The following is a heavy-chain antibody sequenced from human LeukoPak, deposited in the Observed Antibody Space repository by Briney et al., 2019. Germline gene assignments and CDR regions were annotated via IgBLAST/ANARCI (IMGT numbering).Heavy chain of an antibody. V-gene: IGHV1-69*04. J-gene: IGHJ1*01. D-gene: IGHD4-17*01. CDR2: IIPILGIA. CDR1: GGTFSSYA. CDR3: ARDVLPLYGDYPAEYFQH. Sequence: ASVKVSCRASGGTFSSYAISWVRQAPGQGLEWMGRIIPILGIANYAQKFQGRVTITADKSTSTAYMELSSLRSEDTAVYYCARDVLPLYGDYPAEYFQHWGQGTLVTVSS.